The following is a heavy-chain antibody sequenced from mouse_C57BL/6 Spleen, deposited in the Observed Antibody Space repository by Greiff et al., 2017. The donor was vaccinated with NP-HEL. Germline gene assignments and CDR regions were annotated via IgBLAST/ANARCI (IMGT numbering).Heavy chain of an antibody. CDR3: ASQGYDYAWFAY. V-gene: IGHV1-80*01. Sequence: VQLQQSGAELVKPGASVKISCKASGYAFSSYWMNWVKQRPGKGLEWIGQIYPGDGDTNYNGKFKGKATLTADKSSSTAYMQLSSLTSEDSAVYLCASQGYDYAWFAYWGQGTLVTVSA. CDR1: GYAFSSYW. J-gene: IGHJ3*01. CDR2: IYPGDGDT. D-gene: IGHD2-4*01.